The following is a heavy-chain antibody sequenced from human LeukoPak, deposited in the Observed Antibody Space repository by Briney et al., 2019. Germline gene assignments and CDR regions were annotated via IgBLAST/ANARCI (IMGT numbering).Heavy chain of an antibody. V-gene: IGHV4-34*01. CDR3: ARVPSTTYLGYYYYYYGMDV. Sequence: SETLSLTCAVYGGSFSGYYWSWIRQPLGKGLEWIGEINHSGSTNYNPSLKSRVTISVDTSKNQFSLKLSSVTAADTAVYYCARVPSTTYLGYYYYYYGMDVWGQGTTVTVSS. CDR2: INHSGST. J-gene: IGHJ6*02. D-gene: IGHD2/OR15-2a*01. CDR1: GGSFSGYY.